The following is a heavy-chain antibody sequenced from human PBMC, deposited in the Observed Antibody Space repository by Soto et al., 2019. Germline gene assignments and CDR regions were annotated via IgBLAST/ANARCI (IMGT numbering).Heavy chain of an antibody. CDR3: ARRANNWFDP. CDR1: GYYFATYW. Sequence: PGESLKISCTTSGYYFATYWIAWVRQMPGKGLEWMGIIYPGDSDTKYSPSFQGHVTISADKSISTAYLQWNSLKASDTAIYYCARRANNWFDPWGQGTLVTVSS. J-gene: IGHJ5*02. CDR2: IYPGDSDT. V-gene: IGHV5-51*01.